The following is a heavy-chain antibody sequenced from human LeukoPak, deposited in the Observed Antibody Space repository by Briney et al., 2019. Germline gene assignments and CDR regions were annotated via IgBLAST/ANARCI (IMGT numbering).Heavy chain of an antibody. Sequence: PGGSLRLSCAASGFIFSDYNMHWVRQVPGKGLEWVSAISGSGGSTYYADSVKGRFTISRDNSKNTLYLQMNSLRAEDTAVYYCAKSDAYYDFWSGYFWGQGTLVTVSS. D-gene: IGHD3-3*01. CDR2: ISGSGGST. CDR1: GFIFSDYN. V-gene: IGHV3-23*01. J-gene: IGHJ4*02. CDR3: AKSDAYYDFWSGYF.